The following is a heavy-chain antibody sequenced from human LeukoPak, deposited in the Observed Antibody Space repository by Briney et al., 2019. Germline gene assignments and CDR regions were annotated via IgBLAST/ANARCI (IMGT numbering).Heavy chain of an antibody. CDR1: GGSISSSSYY. D-gene: IGHD2-2*01. V-gene: IGHV4-39*01. J-gene: IGHJ4*02. Sequence: SETLSLTCTVSGGSISSSSYYWGWIRQPPGKGLERIGSIYYSGSTYYNPSLKSRVTISVDTSKNQFSLKLSSVTAADTAVYYCARVVPAACFDYWGQGTLVTVSS. CDR2: IYYSGST. CDR3: ARVVPAACFDY.